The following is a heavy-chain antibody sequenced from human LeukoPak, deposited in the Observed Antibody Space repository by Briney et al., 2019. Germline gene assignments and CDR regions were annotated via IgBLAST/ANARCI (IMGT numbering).Heavy chain of an antibody. CDR1: GGTFIRYG. CDR2: FIPLLGTT. D-gene: IGHD3-9*01. V-gene: IGHV1-69*11. J-gene: IGHJ5*02. CDR3: ARDGDNDILTGYFNA. Sequence: SVTVSFKASGGTFIRYGVSWLRQAPGQGLEWLGRFIPLLGTTSYSQKFQGRVTITADESTTAAYMQLIGLTSDDTAVYYCARDGDNDILTGYFNAWGQGTLVTVSS.